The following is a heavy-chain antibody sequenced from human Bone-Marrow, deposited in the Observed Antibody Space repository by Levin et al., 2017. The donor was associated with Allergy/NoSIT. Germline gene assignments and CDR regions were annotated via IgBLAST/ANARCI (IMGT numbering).Heavy chain of an antibody. Sequence: SQTLSLTCTVSGGSISSGDYYWSWIRQPPGKGLEWIGYIYYSGSTYYNPSLKSRVTISVDTSKNQFSLKLSSVTAADTAVYYCARVGYSYGSVRTRYYYYYYMDVWGKGTTVTV. CDR3: ARVGYSYGSVRTRYYYYYYMDV. D-gene: IGHD5-18*01. CDR1: GGSISSGDYY. CDR2: IYYSGST. V-gene: IGHV4-30-4*01. J-gene: IGHJ6*03.